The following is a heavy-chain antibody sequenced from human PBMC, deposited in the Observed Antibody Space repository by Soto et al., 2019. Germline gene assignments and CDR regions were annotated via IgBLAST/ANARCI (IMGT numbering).Heavy chain of an antibody. V-gene: IGHV4-59*08. CDR1: GGSISSYY. Sequence: SETLSLTCTVSGGSISSYYWSWIRQPPGKGLEWIGYIYYSGSTNYNPSLKSRVTISVDTSKNQFSLKLSSVTAADTAVYYCARRRVAPEPFAYWGQGTLVIVSS. CDR3: ARRRVAPEPFAY. CDR2: IYYSGST. D-gene: IGHD5-12*01. J-gene: IGHJ4*02.